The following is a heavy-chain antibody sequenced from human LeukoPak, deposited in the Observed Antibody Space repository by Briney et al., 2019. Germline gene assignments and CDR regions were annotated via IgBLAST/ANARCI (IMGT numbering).Heavy chain of an antibody. V-gene: IGHV1-46*01. J-gene: IGHJ4*02. CDR1: GYTFTSYY. D-gene: IGHD3-22*01. CDR2: INPSGGST. CDR3: ARACAYYDSSGYVRAMDWRHRLYDY. Sequence: ASVKVSCKASGYTFTSYYMHWVRQAPGQGLEWMGIINPSGGSTGYAQKFQGRVTMTRDTSTSTVYMELSSLRSEDTAVYYCARACAYYDSSGYVRAMDWRHRLYDYWGQGTLVTVSS.